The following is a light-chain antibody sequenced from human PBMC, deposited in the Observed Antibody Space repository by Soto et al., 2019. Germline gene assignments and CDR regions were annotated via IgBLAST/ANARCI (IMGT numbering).Light chain of an antibody. CDR2: DVS. Sequence: DIQMSQSPSTLSASVGDRVTITCRASQSINAWLAWYQQKPGKAPKLLIYDVSTLDSGVPSRFSASGSGTEFTLTISSLHPDDFATYYCQEYNNYWTFGQGTKVDIK. J-gene: IGKJ1*01. CDR1: QSINAW. CDR3: QEYNNYWT. V-gene: IGKV1-5*01.